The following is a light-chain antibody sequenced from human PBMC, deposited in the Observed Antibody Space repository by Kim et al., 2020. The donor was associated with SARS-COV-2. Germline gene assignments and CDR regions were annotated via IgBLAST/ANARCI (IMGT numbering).Light chain of an antibody. CDR3: SSYTSRSNFGV. CDR1: SNY. CDR2: DVS. V-gene: IGLV2-14*03. Sequence: SGSPGQSITISCTGTSNYVSWYQQHPGTAPKLMIFDVSDRPSGVSTRFSGSKSGNTASLTISGLRAEDEAAYYCSSYTSRSNFGVFGGGTQLTVL. J-gene: IGLJ2*01.